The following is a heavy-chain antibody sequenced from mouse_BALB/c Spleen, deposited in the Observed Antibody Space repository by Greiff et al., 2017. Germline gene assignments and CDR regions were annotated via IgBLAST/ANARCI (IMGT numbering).Heavy chain of an antibody. CDR2: ISSGSSTI. D-gene: IGHD3-1*01. CDR1: GFTFSSFG. CDR3: ARWGYASYYFDY. Sequence: EVHLVESGGGLVQPGGSRKLSCAASGFTFSSFGMHWVRQAPEKGLEWVAYISSGSSTIYYADTVKGRFTISRDNHKNTLFLHMTSLRSEDTAMYYCARWGYASYYFDYWGQGTTLTVSS. J-gene: IGHJ2*01. V-gene: IGHV5-17*02.